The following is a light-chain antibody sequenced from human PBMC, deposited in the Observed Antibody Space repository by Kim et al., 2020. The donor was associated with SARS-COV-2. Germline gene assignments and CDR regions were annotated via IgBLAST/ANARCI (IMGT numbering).Light chain of an antibody. V-gene: IGKV3-15*01. CDR1: QSVSSR. Sequence: EIVMTQSPATLSVSPGERATLSCRASQSVSSRLAWYQQTPGQAPRLLIYGASTRATGIPARFSGSGSGTEFTLTISSLQSEDFAVYYCQQYNDWPYTFGQGTKLEI. J-gene: IGKJ2*01. CDR3: QQYNDWPYT. CDR2: GAS.